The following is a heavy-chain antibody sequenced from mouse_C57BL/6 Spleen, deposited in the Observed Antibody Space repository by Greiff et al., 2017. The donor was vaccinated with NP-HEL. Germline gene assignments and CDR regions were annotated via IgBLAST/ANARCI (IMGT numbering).Heavy chain of an antibody. D-gene: IGHD2-1*01. Sequence: VQLQQSGAELVKPGASVKISCKASGYAFSSYWMNWVKQRPGKGLEWIGQIYPGDGATNYNGKFKGKATLTADKSSSTAYMQLSSLTSEDSAVYFCAMGIYYGNYEFAYLGQGTLVTVSA. CDR3: AMGIYYGNYEFAY. CDR2: IYPGDGAT. J-gene: IGHJ3*01. CDR1: GYAFSSYW. V-gene: IGHV1-80*01.